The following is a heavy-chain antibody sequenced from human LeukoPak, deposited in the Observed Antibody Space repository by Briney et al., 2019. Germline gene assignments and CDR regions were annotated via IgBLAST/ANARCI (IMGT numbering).Heavy chain of an antibody. CDR3: AREDYYDSNGYYYVGWFDC. CDR1: GFTFSSYW. V-gene: IGHV3-7*01. D-gene: IGHD3-22*01. Sequence: GGSLRLSCAASGFTFSSYWMSWVRQAPGKGLEWVANIKQDGSEKYYVDSVKGRFTISRDNAKNSLYLQMNSLRAEGTAVYYCAREDYYDSNGYYYVGWFDCWGQGTLVTVSS. CDR2: IKQDGSEK. J-gene: IGHJ4*02.